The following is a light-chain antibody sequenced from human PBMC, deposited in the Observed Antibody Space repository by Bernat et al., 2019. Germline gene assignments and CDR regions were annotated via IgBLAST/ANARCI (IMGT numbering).Light chain of an antibody. CDR2: DAS. CDR1: QRVDGY. Sequence: EIVLTQSPGTLSLSPGESATLSCRASQRVDGYLAWYQQKPGQAPRLLIYDASKRATGIPPRFSASGSGTDFTLTISSLEPEDSAVYYCQQRANWPPGCTFGQGTKLEIK. J-gene: IGKJ2*02. V-gene: IGKV3-11*01. CDR3: QQRANWPPGCT.